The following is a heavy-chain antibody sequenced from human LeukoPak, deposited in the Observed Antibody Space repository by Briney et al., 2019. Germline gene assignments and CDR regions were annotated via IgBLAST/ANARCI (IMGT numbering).Heavy chain of an antibody. V-gene: IGHV3-53*01. J-gene: IGHJ3*02. D-gene: IGHD3-22*01. CDR1: GFTVSSNY. Sequence: GGSLRLSCAASGFTVSSNYMSWVRQAPGKGLEWVSVIYSGGDTYYADSVKGRFTISRDNSKNTLYLQMNSLRAEDTAVYYCARVPYDSSLLAFDIWGQGAMVTVSS. CDR2: IYSGGDT. CDR3: ARVPYDSSLLAFDI.